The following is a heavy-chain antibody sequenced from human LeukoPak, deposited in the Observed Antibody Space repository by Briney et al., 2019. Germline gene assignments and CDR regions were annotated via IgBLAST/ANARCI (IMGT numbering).Heavy chain of an antibody. CDR1: GFTFSDYY. V-gene: IGHV3-11*05. CDR2: ISTTSSYT. Sequence: PGGSLRLSCAASGFTFSDYYMSWIRQAPGKGREWVSYISTTSSYTDYADSVRGRFTISRDNAKNLLYLQMNSLRPEDTAVYYCARDWYCSSSICYTDRNWFDPWGQGTLVTVSS. J-gene: IGHJ5*02. D-gene: IGHD2-2*02. CDR3: ARDWYCSSSICYTDRNWFDP.